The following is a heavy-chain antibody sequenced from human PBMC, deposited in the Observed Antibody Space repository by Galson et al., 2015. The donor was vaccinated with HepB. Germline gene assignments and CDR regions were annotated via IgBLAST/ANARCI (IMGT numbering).Heavy chain of an antibody. CDR1: GFTFSSYG. CDR3: AKDTVLLWFGELGGLDY. J-gene: IGHJ4*02. D-gene: IGHD3-10*01. CDR2: IRYDGSNK. V-gene: IGHV3-30*02. Sequence: SLRLSCAASGFTFSSYGMHWVRQAPGKGLEWVAFIRYDGSNKYYADSVKGRFTISRDNSKNTLYLRMNSLRAEDTAVYYCAKDTVLLWFGELGGLDYWGQGTLVTVSS.